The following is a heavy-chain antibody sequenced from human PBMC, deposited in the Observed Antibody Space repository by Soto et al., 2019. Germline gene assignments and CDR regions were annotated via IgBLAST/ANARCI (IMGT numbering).Heavy chain of an antibody. CDR3: ATDLWGTRFVDY. D-gene: IGHD3-16*01. Sequence: ASVKVSCKVSGYTLTELSMHWVRQAPGKGLEWMGGFDPEDGETIYAQKFQGRVTMTEDTSTDTAYMELSSLRSEDTAVYYCATDLWGTRFVDYWGQGTLVTVSS. V-gene: IGHV1-24*01. J-gene: IGHJ4*02. CDR2: FDPEDGET. CDR1: GYTLTELS.